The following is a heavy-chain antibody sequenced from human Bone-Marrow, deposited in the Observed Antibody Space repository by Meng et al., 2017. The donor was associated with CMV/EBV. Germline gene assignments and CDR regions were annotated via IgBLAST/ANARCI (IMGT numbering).Heavy chain of an antibody. CDR2: INHSGST. D-gene: IGHD6-13*01. V-gene: IGHV4-34*01. CDR3: ARDAVAAGLGDAFDI. J-gene: IGHJ3*02. Sequence: GSLRLSCAVYGGSFSGYYWSWIRQPPGKGLEWIGEINHSGSTNYNPSLKSRVTISVDTSKNQFSLKLSSVTAADTAVYYCARDAVAAGLGDAFDIWGQGTMVTVSS. CDR1: GGSFSGYY.